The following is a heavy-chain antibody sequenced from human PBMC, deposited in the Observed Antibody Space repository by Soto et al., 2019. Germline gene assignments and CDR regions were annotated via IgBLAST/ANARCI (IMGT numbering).Heavy chain of an antibody. V-gene: IGHV4-30-2*01. J-gene: IGHJ4*02. D-gene: IGHD6-13*01. CDR2: IYHSGST. CDR3: ARAAAARIPQVDY. Sequence: SETLSLTCAVSGGSISSGGYSWSWIRQPPGKGLEWIGYIYHSGSTYYNPSLKSRVTISVDRSKNQFSLKLSSVTAADTAVYYCARAAAARIPQVDYWGQGTLVTVSS. CDR1: GGSISSGGYS.